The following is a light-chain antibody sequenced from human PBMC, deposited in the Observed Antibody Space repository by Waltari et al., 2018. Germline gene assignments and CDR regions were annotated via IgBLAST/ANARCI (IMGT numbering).Light chain of an antibody. CDR3: SSFTSSTTGI. V-gene: IGLV2-14*03. Sequence: SALTQPDSVSGSPGQSITISCSGISSDSGGYHYVSWSQHHPGEAPKVTIHDVTNRPSGVSNRFSGSKSGSSASLTISGLQPEDEADYYCSSFTSSTTGIFGGGTKLTVL. J-gene: IGLJ2*01. CDR1: SSDSGGYHY. CDR2: DVT.